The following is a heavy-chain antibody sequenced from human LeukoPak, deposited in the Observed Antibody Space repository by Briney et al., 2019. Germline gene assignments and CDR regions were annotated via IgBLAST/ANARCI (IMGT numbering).Heavy chain of an antibody. CDR2: ISYDGSNK. D-gene: IGHD2-8*01. CDR1: GFTFRSYA. V-gene: IGHV3-30*04. Sequence: PGRSLRLSCAASGFTFRSYAMHWVRQAPGKGLEWVAVISYDGSNKYYADSVKGRFTISRDNSKNTLYLQMNSLRAEDTAVYYCARDPSYVMAGTLDYWGQGTLVTVSS. J-gene: IGHJ4*02. CDR3: ARDPSYVMAGTLDY.